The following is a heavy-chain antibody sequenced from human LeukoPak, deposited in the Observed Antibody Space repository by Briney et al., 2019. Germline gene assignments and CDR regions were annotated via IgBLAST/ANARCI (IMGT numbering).Heavy chain of an antibody. Sequence: GASVRVSCKVSGDSLTELSIHWVRQAPGKGLEWLGGFEPEVHETIYEQKFQGRVTMTEDTSTDTAYLELNNLRSEDTAVYYCTTASGPWPPYCAITRCWSRWGQGTLVSVST. CDR2: FEPEVHET. CDR1: GDSLTELS. J-gene: IGHJ1*01. D-gene: IGHD2-2*01. V-gene: IGHV1-24*01. CDR3: TTASGPWPPYCAITRCWSR.